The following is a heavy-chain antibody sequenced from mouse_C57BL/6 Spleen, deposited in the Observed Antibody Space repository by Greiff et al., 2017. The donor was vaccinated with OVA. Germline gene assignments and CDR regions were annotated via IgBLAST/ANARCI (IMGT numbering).Heavy chain of an antibody. CDR2: IYPGDGDT. D-gene: IGHD1-1*01. CDR1: GYAFSSSW. Sequence: HVQLQQSGPELVRPGASVKISCKASGYAFSSSWMNWVQQRPGKGLEWIGRIYPGDGDTNYNGKFKGKATLTADKSSSTAYMQLSSLTSEDSGVCFCAGYGSSFAYWGQGTLVTVSA. V-gene: IGHV1-82*01. J-gene: IGHJ3*01. CDR3: AGYGSSFAY.